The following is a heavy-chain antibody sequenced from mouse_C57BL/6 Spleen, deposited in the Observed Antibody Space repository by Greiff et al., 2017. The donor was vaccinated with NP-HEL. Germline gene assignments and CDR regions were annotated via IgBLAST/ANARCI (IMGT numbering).Heavy chain of an antibody. CDR1: GYTFTDYY. J-gene: IGHJ2*01. D-gene: IGHD2-3*01. CDR2: INPNNGGT. CDR3: ARRRDGHFDY. V-gene: IGHV1-26*01. Sequence: VQLQQSGPELVKPGASVKISCKASGYTFTDYYMNWVKQSHGKSLEWIGDINPNNGGTSYNQKFKGKATLTVDKSSSTAYMELRSLTSEDSAVYYCARRRDGHFDYWGQGTTLTVSS.